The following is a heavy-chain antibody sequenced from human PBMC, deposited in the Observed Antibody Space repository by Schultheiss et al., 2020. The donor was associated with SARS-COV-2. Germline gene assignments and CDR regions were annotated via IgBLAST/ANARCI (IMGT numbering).Heavy chain of an antibody. CDR2: INSDGSST. J-gene: IGHJ6*02. CDR3: AKDRGTTAGIYYYYGMDV. D-gene: IGHD2/OR15-2a*01. V-gene: IGHV3-74*01. Sequence: GESLKISCAASGFTFSSYWMHWVRQAPGKGLVWVSRINSDGSSTSYADSVKGRFTISRDNAKNTLYLQVNTLRAEDTAIYYCAKDRGTTAGIYYYYGMDVWGQGTTVTVSS. CDR1: GFTFSSYW.